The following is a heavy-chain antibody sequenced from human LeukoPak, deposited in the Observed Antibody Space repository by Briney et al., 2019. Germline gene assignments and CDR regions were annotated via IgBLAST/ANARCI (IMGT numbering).Heavy chain of an antibody. CDR1: GITFSNYG. V-gene: IGHV3-21*01. Sequence: GGSLRLSCAASGITFSNYGMHWVRQAPGKGLEWVSSISSSSSYIYYADSVKGRFTISRDNAKNSLYLQMNSLRAEDTAVYYCARVGYDFWSGYPNYFNYWGQGTLVTVSS. J-gene: IGHJ4*02. CDR2: ISSSSSYI. D-gene: IGHD3-3*01. CDR3: ARVGYDFWSGYPNYFNY.